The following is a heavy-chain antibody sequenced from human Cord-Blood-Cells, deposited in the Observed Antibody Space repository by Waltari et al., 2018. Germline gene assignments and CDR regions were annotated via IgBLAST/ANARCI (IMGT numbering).Heavy chain of an antibody. CDR3: VSASGFFLEWLLFDY. CDR1: GGSFSGYY. CDR2: INHSGST. J-gene: IGHJ4*02. D-gene: IGHD3-3*01. Sequence: QVQLQQWGAGLLKPSETLSLTCAVYGGSFSGYYWSWIRQPPGKGLEWIGEINHSGSTNYNPSLKSRVTISVDTSKNQFSLKLSSVTAADTAVYYCVSASGFFLEWLLFDYWGQGTLVTVSS. V-gene: IGHV4-34*01.